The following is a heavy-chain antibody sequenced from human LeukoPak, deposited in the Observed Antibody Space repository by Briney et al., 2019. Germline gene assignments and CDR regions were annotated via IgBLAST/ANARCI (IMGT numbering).Heavy chain of an antibody. Sequence: PGGSLRLSCAASGFTFNSYTMNWVRQAPGKGLEWVSYISSSSSTIYYADSVKGRFTISRDNAKNSLYLQMNSLRAEDTAVYYCASGGAYGYVWGSYRPGYWGQGTLVTVSS. CDR3: ASGGAYGYVWGSYRPGY. D-gene: IGHD3-16*02. V-gene: IGHV3-48*01. J-gene: IGHJ4*02. CDR2: ISSSSSTI. CDR1: GFTFNSYT.